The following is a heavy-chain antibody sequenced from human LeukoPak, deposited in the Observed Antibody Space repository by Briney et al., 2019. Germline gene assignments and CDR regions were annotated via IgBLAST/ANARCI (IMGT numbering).Heavy chain of an antibody. Sequence: SETLSLTCTVSGGSISSYYWSWIRQPPGKGLEWIGYIYYSGSTNYNPSLKSRVTISVDTSKNQFSLKLSSVTAADTAVYYCARGSVPAYYDFWSGYYFFDYWGQGTLVTVSS. V-gene: IGHV4-59*12. CDR2: IYYSGST. J-gene: IGHJ4*02. CDR1: GGSISSYY. D-gene: IGHD3-3*01. CDR3: ARGSVPAYYDFWSGYYFFDY.